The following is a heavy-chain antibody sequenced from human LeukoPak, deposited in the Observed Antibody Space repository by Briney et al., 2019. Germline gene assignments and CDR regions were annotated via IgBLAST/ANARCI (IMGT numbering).Heavy chain of an antibody. CDR2: INPNSGGT. CDR1: GYTFTGYY. V-gene: IGHV1-2*02. J-gene: IGHJ1*01. Sequence: ASVKVSCKASGYTFTGYYMHWVRQAPGQGLEWMGWINPNSGGTNYAQKFQGRVTMTRDTSISTAYMELSRLGSDDTVVYYCARDSIVGATKCYFQHWGQGTLVTVSS. D-gene: IGHD1-26*01. CDR3: ARDSIVGATKCYFQH.